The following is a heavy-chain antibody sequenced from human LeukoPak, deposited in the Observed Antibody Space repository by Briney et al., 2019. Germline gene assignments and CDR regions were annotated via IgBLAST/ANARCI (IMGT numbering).Heavy chain of an antibody. CDR2: INHSGST. J-gene: IGHJ5*02. CDR3: ARGRVVRFGWFDP. Sequence: SETLSLTCAVYGGSFSGYYWSWIRQPPGKGLEWIGEINHSGSTNYNPSLKSRVTISVDTSKNQFSLKLSSVTAADTAVYYCARGRVVRFGWFDPWGQGTLVTVSS. CDR1: GGSFSGYY. D-gene: IGHD3-16*01. V-gene: IGHV4-34*01.